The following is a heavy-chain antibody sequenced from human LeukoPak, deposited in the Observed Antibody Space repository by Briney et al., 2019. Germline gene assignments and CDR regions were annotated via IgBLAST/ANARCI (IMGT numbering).Heavy chain of an antibody. CDR2: IRYDGSNK. V-gene: IGHV3-30*02. Sequence: PGGSLRLSCAASGFTFSSYGMHWVRQAPGKGLEWVAFIRYDGSNKYYADSVKGRFTISRDNSKNTLYLQMNSLRAEDTAVYYCAKDPSPPKVWFGESTTGTNWGQGTLVTVPS. J-gene: IGHJ4*02. CDR3: AKDPSPPKVWFGESTTGTN. CDR1: GFTFSSYG. D-gene: IGHD3-10*01.